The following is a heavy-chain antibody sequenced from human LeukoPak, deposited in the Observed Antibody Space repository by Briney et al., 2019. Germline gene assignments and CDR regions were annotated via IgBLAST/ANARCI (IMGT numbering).Heavy chain of an antibody. V-gene: IGHV3-48*01. Sequence: GGSLRLSCAASGFTFSTYSMNWVRQAPGKGLEWISYISSTSKTIYYTESVKGRFTISRDNAKNSLYLQMDSLRAEDTAVYYCASRFDYWGQGTLVTVSS. CDR1: GFTFSTYS. J-gene: IGHJ4*02. CDR3: ASRFDY. CDR2: ISSTSKTI.